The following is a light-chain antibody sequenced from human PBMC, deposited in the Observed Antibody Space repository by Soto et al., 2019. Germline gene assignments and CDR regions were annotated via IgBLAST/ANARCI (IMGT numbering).Light chain of an antibody. CDR3: QQYGSSLYT. CDR1: QSVSSNY. Sequence: EIVLTQSPGTLSLSPGERATLSCRASQSVSSNYLAWYQQKPGQAPRLLIYAASNRATGIPDRFSGSGSGTDFTLTISRLEPEDFVLYFCQQYGSSLYTFGQGTKLEIK. CDR2: AAS. J-gene: IGKJ2*01. V-gene: IGKV3-20*01.